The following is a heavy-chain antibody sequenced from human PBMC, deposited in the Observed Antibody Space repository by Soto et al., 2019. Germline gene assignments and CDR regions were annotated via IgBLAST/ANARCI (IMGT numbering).Heavy chain of an antibody. CDR1: GSIFSNAW. Sequence: GSLRLSCAASGSIFSNAWMSWVRQAPGKGLEWVGRIKSYTNGGTTDYAAPVKGRFAISRDDSKNTLYLQMNSLKTEDAGVYYCTTDDPINKYWGQGTLVTVSS. V-gene: IGHV3-15*01. CDR3: TTDDPINKY. J-gene: IGHJ4*02. CDR2: IKSYTNGGTT.